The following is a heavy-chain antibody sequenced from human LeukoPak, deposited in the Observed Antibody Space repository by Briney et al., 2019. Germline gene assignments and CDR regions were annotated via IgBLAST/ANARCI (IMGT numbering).Heavy chain of an antibody. CDR2: ISSSGSTI. J-gene: IGHJ4*02. V-gene: IGHV3-48*03. CDR1: GFAFSRYW. D-gene: IGHD6-19*01. Sequence: GGSLRLSCVASGFAFSRYWMNWVRQAPGKGLEWVSYISSSGSTIYFADSVKGRFTISRDNAKNSLYLQMNSLRAEDTAVYYCARDTPSGWYLAYFDYWGQGTLVTVSS. CDR3: ARDTPSGWYLAYFDY.